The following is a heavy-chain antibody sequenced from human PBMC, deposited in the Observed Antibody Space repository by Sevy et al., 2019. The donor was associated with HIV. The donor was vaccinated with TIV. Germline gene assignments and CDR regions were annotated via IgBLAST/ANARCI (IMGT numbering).Heavy chain of an antibody. Sequence: ASVKVSCKASGYTFTSYGISWVRRAPGQGLEWMGWISAYNGNTNYAQKLQGRVTMTTDTSTSTAYMELRSLRSDDTAVYYCARAPYSSSWYDAFDIWGQGTMVTVSS. V-gene: IGHV1-18*01. D-gene: IGHD6-13*01. CDR1: GYTFTSYG. J-gene: IGHJ3*02. CDR3: ARAPYSSSWYDAFDI. CDR2: ISAYNGNT.